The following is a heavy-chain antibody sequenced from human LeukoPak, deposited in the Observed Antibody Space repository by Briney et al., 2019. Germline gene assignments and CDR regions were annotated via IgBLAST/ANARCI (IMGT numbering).Heavy chain of an antibody. CDR1: GYTFTSYY. Sequence: ASVKVSCKASGYTFTSYYVHWVRQAPGQGLXXXXWVSAYNGKTNYAQSLQDRVTMTTDTSTSTVYMELRSLRSDDTALYYCARGDTFLPTHYFDPWGQGTLVTVSS. CDR3: ARGDTFLPTHYFDP. J-gene: IGHJ5*02. CDR2: VSAYNGKT. V-gene: IGHV1-18*04. D-gene: IGHD2/OR15-2a*01.